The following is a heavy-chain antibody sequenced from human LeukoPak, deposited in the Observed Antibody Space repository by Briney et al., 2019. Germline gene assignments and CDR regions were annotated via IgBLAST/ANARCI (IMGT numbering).Heavy chain of an antibody. V-gene: IGHV1-2*02. J-gene: IGHJ4*02. D-gene: IGHD2-2*02. CDR1: GYTFTGYY. CDR3: ARAGEEDCSSTSCYTVDY. CDR2: INPNSGGT. Sequence: ASVKVSCKASGYTFTGYYMHWVRQAPGQGLEWMGWINPNSGGTNYAQKFQGRVTMTRDTSISTAYMELSRLRSDDTAVYYCARAGEEDCSSTSCYTVDYWGQGTLVTVSS.